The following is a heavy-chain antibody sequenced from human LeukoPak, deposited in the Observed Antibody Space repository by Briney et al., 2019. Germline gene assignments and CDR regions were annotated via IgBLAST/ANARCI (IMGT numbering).Heavy chain of an antibody. J-gene: IGHJ3*02. CDR3: AKSNGYGLVDI. Sequence: PGGSLRLSCAASGFTFSSHAMSWVRQAPGKGLEWVSGISGSGGSTYYADSVKGRFTISRDNSKNMLYLQMNSLRAEDTAVYYCAKSNGYGLVDIWGQGTMVTVSS. V-gene: IGHV3-23*01. D-gene: IGHD3-10*01. CDR1: GFTFSSHA. CDR2: ISGSGGST.